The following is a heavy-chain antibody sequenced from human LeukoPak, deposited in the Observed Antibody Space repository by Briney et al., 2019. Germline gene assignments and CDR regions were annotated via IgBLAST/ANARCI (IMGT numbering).Heavy chain of an antibody. CDR2: ISGSGGST. V-gene: IGHV3-23*01. Sequence: QSGGSLRLSCAASGFTFSSYAMSWVRQAPGKGLEWVSAISGSGGSTYYADSVKGRFTISRDNSKNTLDLQMNSLTAEDTAAYYCAKVPNCSSTSCYGSHGYYYGMDVWGQGTTVTVSS. CDR1: GFTFSSYA. CDR3: AKVPNCSSTSCYGSHGYYYGMDV. J-gene: IGHJ6*02. D-gene: IGHD2-2*01.